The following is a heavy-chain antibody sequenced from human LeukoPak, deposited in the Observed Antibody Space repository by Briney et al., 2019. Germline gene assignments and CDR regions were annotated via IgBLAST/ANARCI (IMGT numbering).Heavy chain of an antibody. V-gene: IGHV1-18*01. CDR1: GYTFSGIP. D-gene: IGHD3-22*01. J-gene: IGHJ3*02. CDR3: ARDRYYYDSSGSARDI. CDR2: ISTYNGDT. Sequence: ASLKVSCKTSGYTFSGIPIAGGQKAPGRGFKGRGGISTYNGDTKYAQKFQGRVTMTTDTSTSTAYMELRSLRSDDTAVYYCARDRYYYDSSGSARDIWGQGTMVTVSS.